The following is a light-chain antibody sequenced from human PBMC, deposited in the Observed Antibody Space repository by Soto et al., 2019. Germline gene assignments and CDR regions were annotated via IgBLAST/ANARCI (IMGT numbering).Light chain of an antibody. Sequence: ILLTQSPDTLSLSPGERVTLSCRASQSVTINLVWYQHTPGQSPRLLISGASSGATGLPSRFSGSGSGTDFTLTINSLQPEDAAVYYCQQYHHWPVTFGGGTKVEIK. CDR3: QQYHHWPVT. CDR1: QSVTIN. V-gene: IGKV3-15*01. J-gene: IGKJ4*01. CDR2: GAS.